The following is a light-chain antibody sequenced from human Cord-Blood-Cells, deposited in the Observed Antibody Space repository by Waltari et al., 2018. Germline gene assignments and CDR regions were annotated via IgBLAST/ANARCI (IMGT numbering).Light chain of an antibody. CDR3: SSYTSSSTYV. J-gene: IGLJ1*01. Sequence: QSALTQPASVSGSPGQSITISCTGTSSDVGGYNYVSWYQQHPGKAPKLMIYDVSKRPSGVSHRFPGSKSGNTASLTISGLQAEDEADYYCSSYTSSSTYVCGTGTKVTVL. V-gene: IGLV2-14*01. CDR1: SSDVGGYNY. CDR2: DVS.